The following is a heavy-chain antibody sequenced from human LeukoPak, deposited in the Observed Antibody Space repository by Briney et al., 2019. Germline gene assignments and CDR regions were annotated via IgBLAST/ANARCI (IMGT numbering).Heavy chain of an antibody. Sequence: GGSLRLSCVGSGFSFNTYWMYWVRQAPGKGLVWVSDINSDESRTNYADSVKGRFIISRDNAKNTLYLQMSSLRVEDTALYYCARGLNYWGQGTLVTVSS. J-gene: IGHJ4*02. V-gene: IGHV3-74*01. CDR3: ARGLNY. CDR2: INSDESRT. CDR1: GFSFNTYW.